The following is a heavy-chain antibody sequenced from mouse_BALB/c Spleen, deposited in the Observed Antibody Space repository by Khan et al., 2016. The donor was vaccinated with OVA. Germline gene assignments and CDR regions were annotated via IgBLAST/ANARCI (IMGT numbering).Heavy chain of an antibody. V-gene: IGHV1-77*01. Sequence: LEESGAELARPGASVKLSCKVSGHIFTDYNINWMRQRTGQGLEWIGEIYPGSDNTYYNERFKGKATLTVDKSSSTAYMHLSSLTSEDSAVYFCTREWAAWFPYWGQGTLVTVSA. CDR2: IYPGSDNT. CDR3: TREWAAWFPY. CDR1: GHIFTDYN. J-gene: IGHJ3*01.